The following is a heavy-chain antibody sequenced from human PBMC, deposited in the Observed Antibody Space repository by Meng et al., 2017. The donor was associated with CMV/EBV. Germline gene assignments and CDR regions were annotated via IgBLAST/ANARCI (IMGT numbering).Heavy chain of an antibody. V-gene: IGHV4-61*02. CDR3: ARSVGYYYYYMDV. CDR1: GGSISSGSYY. CDR2: IYTSGST. J-gene: IGHJ6*03. Sequence: QLQGSGPGLGKPSQTLALPCPVSGGSISSGSYYWSWIRQPAGKGLEWIGRIYTSGSTNYNPSLKSRVTISVDTSKNQFSLKLSSVTAADTAVYYCARSVGYYYYYMDVWGKGTLVTVSS.